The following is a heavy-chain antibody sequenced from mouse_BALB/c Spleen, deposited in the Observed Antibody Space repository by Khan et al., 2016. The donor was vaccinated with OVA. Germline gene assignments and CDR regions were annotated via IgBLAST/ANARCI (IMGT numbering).Heavy chain of an antibody. CDR2: IWGGGSK. J-gene: IGHJ4*01. V-gene: IGHV2-6-5*01. CDR1: GFSLTDYA. Sequence: QVQLKQSGPGLVAPSQSLSITCTVSGFSLTDYAVSWIRQPPGKGLEWLGVIWGGGSKYYNSALKSRLSISKDNSKSQVCLKMNSLQTDDTAVYYCAKDPPYYGMDYWGQGTSVTVSS. CDR3: AKDPPYYGMDY.